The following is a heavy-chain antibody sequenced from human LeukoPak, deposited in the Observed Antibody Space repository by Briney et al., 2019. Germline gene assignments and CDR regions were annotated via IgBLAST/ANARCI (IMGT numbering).Heavy chain of an antibody. CDR1: GYTFTSYD. D-gene: IGHD3-3*01. CDR2: MNPNSGNT. CDR3: ARRYYDFWSGYSYYFDY. Sequence: ASVKVSCKASGYTFTSYDTNWVRQATGQGLEWMGWMNPNSGNTGYAQKFQGRVTITRNTSISTAYMELSSLRSDDTAVYYCARRYYDFWSGYSYYFDYWGQGTLVTVSS. V-gene: IGHV1-8*03. J-gene: IGHJ4*02.